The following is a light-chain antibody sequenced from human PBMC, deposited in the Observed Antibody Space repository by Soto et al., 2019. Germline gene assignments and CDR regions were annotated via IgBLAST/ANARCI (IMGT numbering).Light chain of an antibody. V-gene: IGLV2-23*02. CDR1: SSDVGNYQF. J-gene: IGLJ1*01. CDR2: EVS. Sequence: QSVLAQPASVSGSPGQSITISCTGSSSDVGNYQFVSWYQQYPGKAPKVMLYEVSKRPSGVSYRFSGSQSGNTASLTISGLQAEDEADYYCCSYAGSYSSYFFGTGTKVTVL. CDR3: CSYAGSYSSYF.